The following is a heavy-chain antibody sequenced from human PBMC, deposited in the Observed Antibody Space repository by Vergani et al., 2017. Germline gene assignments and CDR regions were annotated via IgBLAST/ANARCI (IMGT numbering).Heavy chain of an antibody. CDR3: ATDYYGSGSGP. J-gene: IGHJ5*02. V-gene: IGHV1-69*04. CDR2: IIPILGIA. CDR1: GGTFSSYA. D-gene: IGHD3-10*01. Sequence: QVQLVQSGAAVKKPGSSVKVSCKASGGTFSSYAISWVRQAPGQGLEWMGRIIPILGIANYAQKFQGRVTITADKSTSTSYMELSSLRSADTAVYYCATDYYGSGSGPWGQGTLVTVSS.